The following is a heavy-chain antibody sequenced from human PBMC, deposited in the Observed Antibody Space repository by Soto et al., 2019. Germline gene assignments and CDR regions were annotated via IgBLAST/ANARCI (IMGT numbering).Heavy chain of an antibody. CDR1: GYAFSSYG. Sequence: ASVKVSCKASGYAFSSYGITGVRQAPGQGLQWMGWISPYNGYTNYAQKLQGRVTMTTDTSTSTAYMELRSLRSDDTAMYYCARDGGPFRDSSGYSAWHFVLWGRGTLVTVSS. D-gene: IGHD3-22*01. CDR3: ARDGGPFRDSSGYSAWHFVL. J-gene: IGHJ2*01. V-gene: IGHV1-18*01. CDR2: ISPYNGYT.